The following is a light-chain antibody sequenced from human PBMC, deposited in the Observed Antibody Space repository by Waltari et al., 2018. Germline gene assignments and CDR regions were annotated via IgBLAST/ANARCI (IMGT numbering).Light chain of an antibody. V-gene: IGLV4-69*01. Sequence: QLVLTQSPSASASLGASVKLTCTLSSGHSSNIIAWLQQQPEKGPRYLTKVNSDGSHSKGDWIPDRFSGSSSGAERYLTISTVQSEDEADYYCQTGGHGTWVFGGGTKLTVL. J-gene: IGLJ3*02. CDR1: SGHSSNI. CDR2: VNSDGSH. CDR3: QTGGHGTWV.